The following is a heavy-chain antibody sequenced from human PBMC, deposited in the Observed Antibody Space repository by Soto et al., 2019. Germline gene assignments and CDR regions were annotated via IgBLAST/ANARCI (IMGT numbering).Heavy chain of an antibody. CDR3: AREVTYYYYYGMDV. CDR1: GGSFSGYY. V-gene: IGHV4-34*01. D-gene: IGHD5-18*01. CDR2: INHSGST. J-gene: IGHJ6*02. Sequence: SETLSLTGAVYGGSFSGYYWSWIRQPPGKGLEWIGEINHSGSTNYNPSLKSRVTISVDTSKNQFSLKLSSVTAADTAVYYCAREVTYYYYYGMDVWGQGTTVTVSS.